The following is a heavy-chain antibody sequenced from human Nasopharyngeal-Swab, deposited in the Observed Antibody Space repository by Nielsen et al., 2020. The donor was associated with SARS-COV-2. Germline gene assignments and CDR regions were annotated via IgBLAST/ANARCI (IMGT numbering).Heavy chain of an antibody. V-gene: IGHV4-4*02. Sequence: VRQAPGKGLEWIGEIYHSGSTNYNPSLKSRVTISVDKSKNQLSLKLSSVTAADTAVYYCARQPDRYYYDSSGYSDYWGQGTLVTVSS. CDR2: IYHSGST. CDR3: ARQPDRYYYDSSGYSDY. J-gene: IGHJ4*02. D-gene: IGHD3-22*01.